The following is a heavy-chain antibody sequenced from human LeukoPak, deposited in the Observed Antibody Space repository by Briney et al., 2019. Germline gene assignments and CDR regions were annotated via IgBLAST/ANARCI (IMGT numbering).Heavy chain of an antibody. CDR1: GYTFTSYY. CDR2: MNPNSGNT. D-gene: IGHD5-12*01. J-gene: IGHJ3*02. V-gene: IGHV1-8*02. CDR3: ARGPLLSGAFDI. Sequence: ASVKVSCKASGYTFTSYYMHWVRQATGQGLEWMGWMNPNSGNTGYAQKFQGRVTMTRNTSISTAYMELSSLRSEDTAVYYCARGPLLSGAFDIWGQGTMATVSS.